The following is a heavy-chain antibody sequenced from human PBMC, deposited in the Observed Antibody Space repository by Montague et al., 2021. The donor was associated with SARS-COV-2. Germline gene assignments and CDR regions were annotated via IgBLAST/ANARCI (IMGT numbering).Heavy chain of an antibody. J-gene: IGHJ2*01. CDR1: GGSISSRTYY. D-gene: IGHD3-10*01. CDR3: ARHGPNDYYHSRYFDL. V-gene: IGHV4-39*01. CDR2: IFYDGST. Sequence: SETLSLTCIVSGGSISSRTYYWGWIRQPPGKGLEWIGSIFYDGSTYYNPSLKSQVTISVDTSKNQFSLNLSSVTAADTAVYYCARHGPNDYYHSRYFDLWGRGTLVTVSS.